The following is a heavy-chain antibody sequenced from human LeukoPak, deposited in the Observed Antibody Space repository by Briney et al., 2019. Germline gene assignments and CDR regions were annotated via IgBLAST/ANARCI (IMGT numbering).Heavy chain of an antibody. D-gene: IGHD1-26*01. V-gene: IGHV4-39*01. J-gene: IGHJ4*02. CDR1: GGSISSYY. Sequence: SGTLSLTCTVSGGSISSYYWGWIRQPPGKGLEWIGSIYYSGSTYYNPSLKSRVTISVDTSKNQFSLKLSSVTAADTAVYYCARLVVGARIDYWGQGTLVTVSS. CDR3: ARLVVGARIDY. CDR2: IYYSGST.